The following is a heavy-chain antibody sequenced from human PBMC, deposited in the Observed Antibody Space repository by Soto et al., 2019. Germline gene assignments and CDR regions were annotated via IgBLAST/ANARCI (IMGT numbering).Heavy chain of an antibody. J-gene: IGHJ4*02. D-gene: IGHD1-26*01. V-gene: IGHV4-59*08. CDR3: ARRYGSALDY. CDR1: GGSISSYY. Sequence: SETLSLTCTVSGGSISSYYWSWIRQPPGKGLEWIGYIYYSGSTNYNPSLKSRVTISVDTSKNQFSLKLSSVTAADTAVYYCARRYGSALDYWGQGTLVTVSS. CDR2: IYYSGST.